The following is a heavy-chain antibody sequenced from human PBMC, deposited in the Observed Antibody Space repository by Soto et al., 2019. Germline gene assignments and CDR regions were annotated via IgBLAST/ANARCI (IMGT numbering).Heavy chain of an antibody. CDR1: GGSISSYY. Sequence: PSETLSLTCTVSGGSISSYYWSWIRQPPGKGLEWIGYIYYSGSTNYNPSLKSRVTISVDTSKNQFSLKLSSVTAADTAVYYCARTLFGGGIWFDPGGQGTLVTVSS. CDR2: IYYSGST. CDR3: ARTLFGGGIWFDP. V-gene: IGHV4-59*01. D-gene: IGHD3-10*02. J-gene: IGHJ5*02.